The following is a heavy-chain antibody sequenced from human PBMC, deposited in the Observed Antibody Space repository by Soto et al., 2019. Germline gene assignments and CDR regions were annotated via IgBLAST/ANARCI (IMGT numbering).Heavy chain of an antibody. V-gene: IGHV4-31*01. CDR2: IYYNGIT. Sequence: QVQLQESGPGLVKPSQTLSLTCTVSGASISSGGYYWSWIRQYPGKGLEWIGYIYYNGITYYKPSLKSPITISLDTSKNQFSLKLTSVTAADTAVYYCARDPRGVATTFYYGMDVWGLGTTVTVSS. CDR1: GASISSGGYY. J-gene: IGHJ6*02. D-gene: IGHD3-3*01. CDR3: ARDPRGVATTFYYGMDV.